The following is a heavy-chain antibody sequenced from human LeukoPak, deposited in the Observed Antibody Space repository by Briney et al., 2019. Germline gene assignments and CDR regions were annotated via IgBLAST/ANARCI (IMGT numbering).Heavy chain of an antibody. V-gene: IGHV1-69*13. CDR1: GGTFSSYA. CDR2: IIPIFGTA. J-gene: IGHJ6*03. D-gene: IGHD5-24*01. Sequence: SVKVSCKASGGTFSSYAISWVRQAPGQGLEWMGGIIPIFGTANYAQKFQGRVTITADESTSTAYMELSSLRSEDTAVYYCARGPNVEMATIISPYYYYYMDVWGKGTTVTISS. CDR3: ARGPNVEMATIISPYYYYYMDV.